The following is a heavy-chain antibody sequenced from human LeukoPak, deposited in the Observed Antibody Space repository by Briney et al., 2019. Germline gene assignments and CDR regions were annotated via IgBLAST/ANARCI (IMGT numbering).Heavy chain of an antibody. CDR3: ARYSYGYIGY. CDR2: ISGSGGST. J-gene: IGHJ4*02. CDR1: GFTFSNYA. D-gene: IGHD5-18*01. V-gene: IGHV3-23*01. Sequence: PGGSLRLPCAASGFTFSNYAMTWVRQAPGKGLEWVSGISGSGGSTYYADSVKGRFSIYRDYSNNTLYLQMNSLRAEDTAVYYCARYSYGYIGYWGQGTLVTVSS.